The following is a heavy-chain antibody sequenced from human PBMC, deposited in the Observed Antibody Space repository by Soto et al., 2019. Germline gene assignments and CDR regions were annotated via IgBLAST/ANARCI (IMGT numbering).Heavy chain of an antibody. CDR2: IYYSGIT. CDR1: GGSISSGGYY. J-gene: IGHJ4*02. Sequence: PSETLSLTCTVSGGSISSGGYYWSWIRQHPGKGLEWIGYIYYSGITYYNPSLKSRVTISVDKSKNQFSLKLSSVTAADTAVYYCARVKASGVNFDYWGQGTLVTVSS. D-gene: IGHD3-10*01. CDR3: ARVKASGVNFDY. V-gene: IGHV4-31*03.